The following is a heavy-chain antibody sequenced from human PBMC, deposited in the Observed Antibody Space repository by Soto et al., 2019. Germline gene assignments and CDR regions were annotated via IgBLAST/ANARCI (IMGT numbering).Heavy chain of an antibody. V-gene: IGHV1-3*01. Sequence: GASVKVSFKASGYTFTSYAMHWVRQAPGQRLEWMGWINAGNGNTKYSQKFQGRVTITRDTSASTAYMELSSLRSEDTAVYYCARDEPIAVAGAHWFDPWGQGTLVTVSS. CDR2: INAGNGNT. J-gene: IGHJ5*02. CDR3: ARDEPIAVAGAHWFDP. CDR1: GYTFTSYA. D-gene: IGHD6-19*01.